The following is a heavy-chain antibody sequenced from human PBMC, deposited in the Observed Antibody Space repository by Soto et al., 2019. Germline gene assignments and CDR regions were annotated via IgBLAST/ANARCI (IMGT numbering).Heavy chain of an antibody. V-gene: IGHV3-23*01. Sequence: PGGSLRLSCDTSGFSFIASSLSWVRQAPGEGLEWISAISGSGDNRYYADSVRGRFTISRDNSKNTVSLQMDSLRVDDTAVYYCAKFSKDYYGSGSLRSGLSFWGQGTLVTVSS. D-gene: IGHD3-10*01. J-gene: IGHJ4*02. CDR1: GFSFIASS. CDR3: AKFSKDYYGSGSLRSGLSF. CDR2: ISGSGDNR.